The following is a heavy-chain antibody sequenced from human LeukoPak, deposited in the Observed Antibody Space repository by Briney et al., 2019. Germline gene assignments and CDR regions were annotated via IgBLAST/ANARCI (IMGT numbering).Heavy chain of an antibody. CDR2: ISYDGSNK. CDR3: AKDHGGFDI. CDR1: GFTFSSYG. J-gene: IGHJ3*02. V-gene: IGHV3-30*18. D-gene: IGHD4-23*01. Sequence: GGSLRLSCAASGFTFSSYGMHWVRQAPGKGLEWVAVISYDGSNKYYADSVKGRFTISRDNSKNTLYLQMNSLRAEDTAVYYCAKDHGGFDIWGQGTMVTVSS.